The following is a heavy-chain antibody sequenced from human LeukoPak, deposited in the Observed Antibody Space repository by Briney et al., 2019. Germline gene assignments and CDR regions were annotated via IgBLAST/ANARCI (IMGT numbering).Heavy chain of an antibody. J-gene: IGHJ6*03. Sequence: PGGSLRLSCEASGSGFTFGNFAMSWVRQAPGKGLEWVSGISGSGYYTYYADSVKGRFTISRDNSKNTLYIQMNSLRAEDTAVYYCAKDGSWGDYYFYFYMGVWGKGTTVTVSS. V-gene: IGHV3-23*01. CDR3: AKDGSWGDYYFYFYMGV. CDR1: GSGFTFGNFA. CDR2: ISGSGYYT. D-gene: IGHD3-16*01.